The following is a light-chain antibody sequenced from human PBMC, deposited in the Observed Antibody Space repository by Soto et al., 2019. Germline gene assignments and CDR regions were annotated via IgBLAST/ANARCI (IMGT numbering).Light chain of an antibody. CDR3: QQYYTYWHM. J-gene: IGKJ1*01. CDR1: QLINGY. Sequence: DIQLTQSPSSLSASLGDRVTISCRASQLINGYLNWYQQKPGKAPRLLIYDASNLESGVPSTFSGSGSGTEFTLTISSLQPDDFATYYCQQYYTYWHMFGQGTKVDIK. V-gene: IGKV1-5*01. CDR2: DAS.